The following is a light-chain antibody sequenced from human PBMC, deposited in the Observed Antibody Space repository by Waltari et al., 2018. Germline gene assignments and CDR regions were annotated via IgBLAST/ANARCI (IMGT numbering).Light chain of an antibody. CDR1: QSVLYSSNNNNY. CDR2: CAS. V-gene: IGKV4-1*01. Sequence: DIVMTQSPDSLAVSLGERATINCKSSQSVLYSSNNNNYLAWYQQKPGQPPKLLIYCASTREAGVPDRFSGSGSGTDFTLTISSLQAEDVAVYYCQQCFSTPYTFGQGTKLEIK. CDR3: QQCFSTPYT. J-gene: IGKJ2*01.